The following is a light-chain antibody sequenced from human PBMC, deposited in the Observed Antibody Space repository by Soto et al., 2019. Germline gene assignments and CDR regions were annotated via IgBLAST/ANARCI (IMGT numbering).Light chain of an antibody. Sequence: RVSLSPSSFSATTGDGVTITCRASQGISSYLAWYQQKPGKAPKLLIYAASTLQSGVPSRFSGSGSGTDFTLTISCLQSEDGATYYSQQYYSYPWTFGQ. J-gene: IGKJ1*01. CDR1: QGISSY. V-gene: IGKV1-8*01. CDR2: AAS. CDR3: QQYYSYPWT.